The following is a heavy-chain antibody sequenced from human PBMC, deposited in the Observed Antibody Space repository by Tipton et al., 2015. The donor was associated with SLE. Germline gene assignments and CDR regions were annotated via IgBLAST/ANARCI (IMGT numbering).Heavy chain of an antibody. CDR2: IYYSGST. J-gene: IGHJ5*02. D-gene: IGHD2-15*01. V-gene: IGHV4-61*01. CDR1: GGSVSSGSYY. Sequence: TLSLTCTVSGGSVSSGSYYWSWIRQPPGKGLEWIGYIYYSGSTNYNPSLKSRVTISVDTSKNQFSLKLSSVTAADTAVYYCARGEQDIVVVVAAKDWFDPWGQGTLVTVSS. CDR3: ARGEQDIVVVVAAKDWFDP.